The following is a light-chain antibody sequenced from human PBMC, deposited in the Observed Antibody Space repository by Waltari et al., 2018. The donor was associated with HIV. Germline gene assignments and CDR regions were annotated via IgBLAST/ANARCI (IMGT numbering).Light chain of an antibody. Sequence: QSVLTQPPSASGTPGQRVAISCSGSSSNIGNNFVYWYQHPPGTTPKLLIYRNNPRPSGVPDRFSGSKSGTSASLAISGLRSEDEADYYCTSWDDSLSGWMFGGGTTLTVL. CDR2: RNN. V-gene: IGLV1-47*01. J-gene: IGLJ3*02. CDR3: TSWDDSLSGWM. CDR1: SSNIGNNF.